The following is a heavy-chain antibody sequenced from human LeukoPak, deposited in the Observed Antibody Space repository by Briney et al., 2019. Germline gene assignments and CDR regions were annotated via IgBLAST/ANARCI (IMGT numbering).Heavy chain of an antibody. J-gene: IGHJ4*02. D-gene: IGHD3-9*01. CDR3: AIRYVNTDL. CDR1: GYTFTNYA. V-gene: IGHV1-3*03. Sequence: ASVKVSCKTSGYTFTNYAMHWVRHAPGQTIQWLAWINPANGYTRYSQHFPDRDTLSSDTSPDTTYMELCTLRSEDKAIYYFAIRYVNTDLWGKGTVVSVSS. CDR2: INPANGYT.